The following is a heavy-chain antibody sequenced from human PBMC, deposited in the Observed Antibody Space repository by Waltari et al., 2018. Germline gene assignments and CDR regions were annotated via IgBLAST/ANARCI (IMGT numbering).Heavy chain of an antibody. J-gene: IGHJ4*02. D-gene: IGHD3-10*01. Sequence: QVQLVESGGGVVQPGTSLRLSCAPSGFIFKNYGMNWVRQAPGKGLEWVAIIWSDGTNKYYADSVKGRFTISRDNSKSTLFLQMDSLRPEDTALYYCARGLGGPNGFDYWGQGTLVTVSS. CDR1: GFIFKNYG. CDR3: ARGLGGPNGFDY. CDR2: IWSDGTNK. V-gene: IGHV3-33*01.